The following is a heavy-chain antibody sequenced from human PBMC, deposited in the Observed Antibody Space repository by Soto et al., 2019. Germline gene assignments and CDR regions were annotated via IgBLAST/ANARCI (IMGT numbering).Heavy chain of an antibody. Sequence: EVQLVESGGDLVQPGGSLRLSCAASGFTFSRYEMNWVRQAPGKGLEWISYISTSGSTIYYADSVKGRFTISRDNAKNTLYLQMNSLRAEDTAVYYRARELAAAGSLDYWGQGTLVTVSS. CDR1: GFTFSRYE. CDR3: ARELAAAGSLDY. CDR2: ISTSGSTI. D-gene: IGHD6-13*01. V-gene: IGHV3-48*03. J-gene: IGHJ4*02.